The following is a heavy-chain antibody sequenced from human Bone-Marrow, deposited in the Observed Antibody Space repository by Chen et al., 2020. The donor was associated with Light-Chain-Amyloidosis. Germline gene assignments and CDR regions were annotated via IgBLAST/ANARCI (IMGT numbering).Heavy chain of an antibody. CDR3: AKDKGGSMGFGMDV. V-gene: IGHV3-9*01. D-gene: IGHD3-10*01. J-gene: IGHJ6*02. CDR2: ISWNRGVK. Sequence: EEHLVESGGGLVQPGRSLRLSCEASGFTFDDYAMHWVRQAPGKGLECVAGISWNRGVKGYVDSVRGRFTISRDGVKNSLYLQMNSLRPEDTALYYCAKDKGGSMGFGMDVWGQGTTVIVSS. CDR1: GFTFDDYA.